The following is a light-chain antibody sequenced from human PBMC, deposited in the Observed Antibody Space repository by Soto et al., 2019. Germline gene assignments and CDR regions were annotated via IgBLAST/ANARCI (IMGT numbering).Light chain of an antibody. CDR2: KAS. CDR1: QSISTW. CDR3: QQYNSYWT. Sequence: DIQMTQSPSTLSASVGDRVTITCRASQSISTWLARYQQKTGKAPKLLIYKASSLESGVPSRFSGRGSGTEFTLTISSLQPDDFTTYYCQQYNSYWTFGQGTKVEIK. J-gene: IGKJ1*01. V-gene: IGKV1-5*03.